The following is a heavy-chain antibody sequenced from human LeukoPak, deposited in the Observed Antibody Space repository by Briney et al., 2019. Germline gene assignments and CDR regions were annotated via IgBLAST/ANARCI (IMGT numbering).Heavy chain of an antibody. J-gene: IGHJ6*02. V-gene: IGHV3-21*01. CDR1: GFTFSSYS. D-gene: IGHD2-2*01. Sequence: GGSLRLSCAASGFTFSSYSMNWVRQAPGKGLGWVSSISSSSSYIYYADSVKGRFTISRDNAKNSLYLQMNSLRAEDTGVYYCAREDIVVVPAAMWAYGMDVWGQGTTVTVSS. CDR3: AREDIVVVPAAMWAYGMDV. CDR2: ISSSSSYI.